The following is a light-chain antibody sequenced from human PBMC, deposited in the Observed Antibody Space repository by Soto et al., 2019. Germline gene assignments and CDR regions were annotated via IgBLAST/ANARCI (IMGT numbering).Light chain of an antibody. CDR2: AAS. Sequence: DIQVTQSPSSVSSSVGDRVTITCRASQGVVNWLAWYQQKPGKAPKLLIYAASSFQSGVPSRFSGSGSGTEFTLTISSLQPEDFATYYCQQTSSFPHTFRGGTKVEIK. J-gene: IGKJ4*01. V-gene: IGKV1-12*01. CDR1: QGVVNW. CDR3: QQTSSFPHT.